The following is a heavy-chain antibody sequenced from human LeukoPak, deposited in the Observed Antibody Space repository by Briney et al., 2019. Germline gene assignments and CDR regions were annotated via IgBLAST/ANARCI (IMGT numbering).Heavy chain of an antibody. Sequence: GASVKVSCKVSGYTLTELSMHWVRQAPGKGLEWMGGFDPEDGETIYAQKFQGRVTMTRDMSTSTVYMELSSLRSEDTAVYYCARDRLDLRFGELHLNYWGQGTLVTVSS. D-gene: IGHD3-10*01. J-gene: IGHJ4*02. CDR2: FDPEDGET. CDR1: GYTLTELS. V-gene: IGHV1-24*01. CDR3: ARDRLDLRFGELHLNY.